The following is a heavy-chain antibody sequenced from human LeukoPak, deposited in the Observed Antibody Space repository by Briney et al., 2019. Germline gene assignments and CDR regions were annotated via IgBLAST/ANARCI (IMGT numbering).Heavy chain of an antibody. J-gene: IGHJ4*02. Sequence: GGSLRLSCAASGFTFSSYSMNWVRQAPGRGLEWVSYISSGSGTIYYADSVKGRFTISRDNAKNSLYLQMNSLRPEDTAVYYCARGRHFFDYWGQGTLVTVSS. V-gene: IGHV3-48*04. CDR2: ISSGSGTI. CDR3: ARGRHFFDY. CDR1: GFTFSSYS.